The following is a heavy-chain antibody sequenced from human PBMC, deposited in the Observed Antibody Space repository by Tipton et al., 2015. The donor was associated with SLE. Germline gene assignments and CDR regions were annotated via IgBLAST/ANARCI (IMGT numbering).Heavy chain of an antibody. CDR3: ARHGLGYAFDI. V-gene: IGHV4-4*07. J-gene: IGHJ3*02. D-gene: IGHD2-2*03. CDR2: IYTTGST. Sequence: LRLSCTVSGGSISSYCWSWIRQPAGKGLEWIGLIYTTGSTNYNPSLKSRVTMSVDTSKYQFSLKLTSVTAADTAVYYCARHGLGYAFDIWGQGTMVTVSS. CDR1: GGSISSYC.